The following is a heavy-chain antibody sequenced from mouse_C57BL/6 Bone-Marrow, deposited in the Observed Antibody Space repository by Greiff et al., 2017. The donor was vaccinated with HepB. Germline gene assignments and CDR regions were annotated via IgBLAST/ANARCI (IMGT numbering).Heavy chain of an antibody. J-gene: IGHJ4*01. Sequence: QVQLQESGAELARPGASVKLSCKASGYTFTSYGISWVKQRTGQGLEWIGEIYPRSGNTYYNEKFKGKATLTADKSSSTAYMELRSLTSEDSAVYFCARRRGNYVGAMDYWGQGTSVTVSS. CDR3: ARRRGNYVGAMDY. V-gene: IGHV1-81*01. CDR1: GYTFTSYG. CDR2: IYPRSGNT. D-gene: IGHD1-1*01.